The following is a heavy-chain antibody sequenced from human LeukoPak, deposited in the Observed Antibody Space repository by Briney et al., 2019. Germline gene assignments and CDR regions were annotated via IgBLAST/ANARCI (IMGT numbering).Heavy chain of an antibody. CDR2: ISASGGST. Sequence: GGSLRLSCAASGLTFSSYVMNWVRQAPGKGLEWVSGISASGGSTYYADSVKGRFTISRDNSKNTLYLQMNSLRAEDTAVYYCAKVYYDSSGYYPDAFDIWGQGTMVTVSS. CDR1: GLTFSSYV. J-gene: IGHJ3*02. CDR3: AKVYYDSSGYYPDAFDI. V-gene: IGHV3-23*01. D-gene: IGHD3-22*01.